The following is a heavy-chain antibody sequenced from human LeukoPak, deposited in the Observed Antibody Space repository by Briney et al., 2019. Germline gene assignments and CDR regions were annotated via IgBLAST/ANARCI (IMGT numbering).Heavy chain of an antibody. D-gene: IGHD3-10*01. Sequence: PGGSLRLSCAASGFTFSSYAMHWVRQAPGKGLEWVAVISYDGSNKYYADSVKGRFTISRDNSKNTLYLQMNSLRAEDTAVYYCARDAVLWFGEGYYYYGMDVWGQGTTVTVSS. CDR2: ISYDGSNK. CDR3: ARDAVLWFGEGYYYYGMDV. J-gene: IGHJ6*02. V-gene: IGHV3-30-3*01. CDR1: GFTFSSYA.